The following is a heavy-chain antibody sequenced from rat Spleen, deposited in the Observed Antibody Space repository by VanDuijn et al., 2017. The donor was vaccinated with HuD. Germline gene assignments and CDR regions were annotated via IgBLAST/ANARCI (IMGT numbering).Heavy chain of an antibody. CDR3: TMGSHYFDVTYYYEY. Sequence: EVQLVESGGGLVQAGRSMKLSCAASGFTFSFFPMAWVRQTPTKGLEWVATISTSGDSTYYRDSVKGRFTISRDDAESTLYLQMDSLRSEDTATYYCTMGSHYFDVTYYYEYWGQGVMVTVSS. J-gene: IGHJ2*01. CDR2: ISTSGDST. CDR1: GFTFSFFP. V-gene: IGHV5-46*01. D-gene: IGHD1-12*02.